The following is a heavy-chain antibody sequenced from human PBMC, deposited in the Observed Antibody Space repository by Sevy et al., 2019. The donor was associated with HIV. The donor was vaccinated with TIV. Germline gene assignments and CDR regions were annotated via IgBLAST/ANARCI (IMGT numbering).Heavy chain of an antibody. V-gene: IGHV3-30-3*01. J-gene: IGHJ4*02. CDR3: ARGAGSHYDILTGPFDY. CDR1: GLTFSSYA. D-gene: IGHD3-9*01. Sequence: GGSLRLSCAASGLTFSSYAMHWVRQAPGKGLEWVAVISYDGSNKYYVDSVKGRFTISRDNSKNTLYLQMNSLRAEDTAVYYCARGAGSHYDILTGPFDYWGQGTLVTVSS. CDR2: ISYDGSNK.